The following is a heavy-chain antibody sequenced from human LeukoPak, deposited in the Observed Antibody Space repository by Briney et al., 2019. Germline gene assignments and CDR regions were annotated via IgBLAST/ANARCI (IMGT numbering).Heavy chain of an antibody. CDR3: ARGWRRCSSASCHYYFDY. V-gene: IGHV1-8*01. CDR1: GYTFTSYD. J-gene: IGHJ4*02. Sequence: ASVKVSCRASGYTFTSYDINWVRQATGQGLEWMGWMNPNSGNTGYAQKFQGRVTMTRNTSISTAYMELSSLRSEDTAVYYCARGWRRCSSASCHYYFDYWGQGTLVTVSS. CDR2: MNPNSGNT. D-gene: IGHD2-2*01.